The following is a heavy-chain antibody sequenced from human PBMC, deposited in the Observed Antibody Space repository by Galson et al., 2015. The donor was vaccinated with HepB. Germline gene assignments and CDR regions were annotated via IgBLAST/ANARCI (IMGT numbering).Heavy chain of an antibody. CDR1: GFTFSSYW. J-gene: IGHJ5*02. Sequence: SLRLSCAASGFTFSSYWMHWVRQAPGKGLVWVSRINSDGGSTSYADSVKGRFTISRDNAKNTLYLQMNSLRAEDTAVYYCARDRGSRYFDWLLFGCWFDPWGQGTLVTVSS. CDR3: ARDRGSRYFDWLLFGCWFDP. D-gene: IGHD3-9*01. CDR2: INSDGGST. V-gene: IGHV3-74*01.